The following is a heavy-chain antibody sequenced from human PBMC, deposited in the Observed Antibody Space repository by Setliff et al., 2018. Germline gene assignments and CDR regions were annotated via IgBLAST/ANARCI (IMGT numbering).Heavy chain of an antibody. Sequence: GESLKISCKGSGYSFTSYWIAWVRQMPGKGLEWMGIIYPGDSDTRYSPSFQGQVTISVDKSITTAYLQWSSLKASDTATYYCARLEGYCSGGSCYPGAFDIWGQGTMVTVSS. CDR1: GYSFTSYW. J-gene: IGHJ3*02. D-gene: IGHD2-15*01. CDR3: ARLEGYCSGGSCYPGAFDI. CDR2: IYPGDSDT. V-gene: IGHV5-51*01.